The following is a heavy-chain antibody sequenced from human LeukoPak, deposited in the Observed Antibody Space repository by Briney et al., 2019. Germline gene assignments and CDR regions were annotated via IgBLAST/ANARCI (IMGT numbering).Heavy chain of an antibody. CDR1: GYTFTTFA. D-gene: IGHD6-13*01. J-gene: IGHJ6*03. CDR3: ARGRGTAGSDRDFYYYYYMDV. V-gene: IGHV1-3*03. Sequence: ASVKVSCKTSGYTFTTFAMHWVRQAPGQRRERMGWINAGNGHTKYSQDFQGRMTITRDTSASAVYMELSSLTSDDMAVYYCARGRGTAGSDRDFYYYYYMDVWGTGTTVTVSS. CDR2: INAGNGHT.